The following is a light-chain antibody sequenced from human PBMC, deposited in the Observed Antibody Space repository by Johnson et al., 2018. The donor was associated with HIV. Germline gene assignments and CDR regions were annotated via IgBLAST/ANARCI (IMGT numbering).Light chain of an antibody. J-gene: IGLJ1*01. CDR1: SSNIGNNY. CDR3: GTWDSSLSVYV. Sequence: QSVLTQPPSVSAAPGQKVTISCSGSSSNIGNNYVSWYQQLPGTAPKLLIYDNYKRPSGIPDRFSGSKSGTSATLDITGLQTGDEADYYCGTWDSSLSVYVFATGPKLTVL. V-gene: IGLV1-51*01. CDR2: DNY.